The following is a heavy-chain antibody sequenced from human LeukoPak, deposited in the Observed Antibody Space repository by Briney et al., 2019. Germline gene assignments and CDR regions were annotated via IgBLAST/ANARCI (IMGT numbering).Heavy chain of an antibody. Sequence: PSETLSLTCAVYGGSFSGYYWSWIRQPPGKGLEWIGEINHSGSTNYNPSLKSRVTISVDTSKNQFSLKLSSVTAADTAVYYCARLSLVPAATGGDYFDYWGQGTLVTVSS. D-gene: IGHD2-2*01. J-gene: IGHJ4*02. CDR1: GGSFSGYY. V-gene: IGHV4-34*01. CDR2: INHSGST. CDR3: ARLSLVPAATGGDYFDY.